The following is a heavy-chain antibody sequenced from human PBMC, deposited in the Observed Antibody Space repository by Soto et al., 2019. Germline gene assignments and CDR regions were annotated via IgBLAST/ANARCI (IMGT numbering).Heavy chain of an antibody. J-gene: IGHJ5*02. D-gene: IGHD5-12*01. CDR2: ISSSSSYI. CDR3: ARTTASGYDLNWFDP. Sequence: GGSLRLSCAASGFTFSSYSMNRVRQAPGKGLEWVSSISSSSSYIYYADSVKGRFTISRDNAKNSLYLQMNSLRAEDTAVYYCARTTASGYDLNWFDPWGQGTLVTVSS. CDR1: GFTFSSYS. V-gene: IGHV3-21*01.